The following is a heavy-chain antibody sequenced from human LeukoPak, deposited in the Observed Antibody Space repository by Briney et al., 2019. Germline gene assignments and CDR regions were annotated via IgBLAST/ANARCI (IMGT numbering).Heavy chain of an antibody. D-gene: IGHD6-13*01. J-gene: IGHJ4*02. CDR3: ARTGIPGVFDY. V-gene: IGHV4-34*01. CDR2: INHSGST. CDR1: GGSFSGYY. Sequence: SETLSLTCAVYGGSFSGYYWSWIRQPPGKGLEWIGEINHSGSTNYNPSLKSRVTISVDTSKNQFSLKLSSVTAADTAVYYCARTGIPGVFDYWGQGTLVTVSP.